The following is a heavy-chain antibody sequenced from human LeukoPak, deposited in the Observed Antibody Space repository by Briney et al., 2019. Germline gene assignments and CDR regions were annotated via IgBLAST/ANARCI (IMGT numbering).Heavy chain of an antibody. D-gene: IGHD3-22*01. Sequence: SETLSLTCAVSGGSISSSTHYWGWIRQPPGKGLEWIGEINHSGSTNYSPSLKSRVTISVDTSKNQFSLKLSSVTAADTAVYYCARGAPLEITAERSGESQDHYDSSGYLFDYWGQGTLVTVSS. V-gene: IGHV4-39*07. CDR1: GGSISSSTHY. CDR3: ARGAPLEITAERSGESQDHYDSSGYLFDY. CDR2: INHSGST. J-gene: IGHJ4*02.